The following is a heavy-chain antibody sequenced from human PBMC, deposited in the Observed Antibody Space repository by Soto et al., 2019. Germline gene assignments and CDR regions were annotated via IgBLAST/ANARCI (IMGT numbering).Heavy chain of an antibody. J-gene: IGHJ4*02. Sequence: PGGSLRLSCASSGFTFSSYAMHLVRQAPGKGLEWVAVISYDGSNKYYADSVKGRFTISRDNSKNTLYLQMNSLRAEDTAVYYCARDSRFATVAPGQIDYWGQGTLVTVSS. CDR2: ISYDGSNK. CDR3: ARDSRFATVAPGQIDY. V-gene: IGHV3-30-3*01. CDR1: GFTFSSYA. D-gene: IGHD2-2*01.